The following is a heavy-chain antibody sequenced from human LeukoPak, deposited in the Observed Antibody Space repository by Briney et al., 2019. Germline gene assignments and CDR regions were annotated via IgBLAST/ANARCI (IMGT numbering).Heavy chain of an antibody. CDR1: GFTFRSYG. D-gene: IGHD6-13*01. V-gene: IGHV3-30*03. Sequence: WGSLRLSCAASGFTFRSYGMHWVRQAPGKGLEWVAVISYDDGTNKYYADSVKGRFTISRDNSKNTLYLQMNSLSAEDTAVYYCAMARGVIAAAVYYFDNWGQGTLVTVSS. J-gene: IGHJ4*02. CDR3: AMARGVIAAAVYYFDN. CDR2: ISYDDGTNK.